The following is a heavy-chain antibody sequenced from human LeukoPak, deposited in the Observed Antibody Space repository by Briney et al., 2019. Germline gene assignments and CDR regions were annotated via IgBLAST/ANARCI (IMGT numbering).Heavy chain of an antibody. CDR3: AGHERWLPQTDYYMAV. CDR1: GYSFASYW. CDR2: IYPDDSDT. J-gene: IGHJ6*03. V-gene: IGHV5-51*01. Sequence: GESLKISCKGSGYSFASYWIVWVRQMPGKGLEWMGIIYPDDSDTRYSPSFQGQVTISADKSINTAYLQWSSLKASDTAMYYCAGHERWLPQTDYYMAVWGKGTTVTVSS. D-gene: IGHD4-23*01.